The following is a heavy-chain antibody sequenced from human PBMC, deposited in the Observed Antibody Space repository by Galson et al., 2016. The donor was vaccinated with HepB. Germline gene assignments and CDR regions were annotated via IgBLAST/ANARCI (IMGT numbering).Heavy chain of an antibody. J-gene: IGHJ6*02. CDR2: IIPIFGTA. CDR3: ASPYYDVWSGYYPSYYYYGMDV. D-gene: IGHD3-3*01. CDR1: VGTFSSYA. V-gene: IGHV1-69*06. Sequence: SETVSCKHSVGTFSSYAISRVRLAPGQGLEWTGGIIPIFGTANYAQKFQARDTITADKSTSTAYMELSSLRSEATDVYYCASPYYDVWSGYYPSYYYYGMDVWGQGTTVTVSS.